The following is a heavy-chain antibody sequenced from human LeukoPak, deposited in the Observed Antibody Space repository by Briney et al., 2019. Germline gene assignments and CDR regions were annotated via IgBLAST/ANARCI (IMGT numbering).Heavy chain of an antibody. CDR1: GFTFSSYA. Sequence: GGSLRLSCAASGFTFSSYAMSRVRQAPGKGLEWVSTIIGSGGVTNYADSVKGRFTISRDNSKNTLYLQMNSLRAEDTAVYYCARGRIVYGSGTDFDYWGQGALVTVSS. V-gene: IGHV3-23*01. CDR3: ARGRIVYGSGTDFDY. CDR2: IIGSGGVT. D-gene: IGHD3-10*01. J-gene: IGHJ4*02.